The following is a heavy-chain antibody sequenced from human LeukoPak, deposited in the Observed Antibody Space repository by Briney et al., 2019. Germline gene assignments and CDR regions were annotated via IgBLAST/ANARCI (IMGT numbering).Heavy chain of an antibody. CDR3: TTDLYDSREYFDY. CDR2: LKSISDVGTT. D-gene: IGHD3-22*01. V-gene: IGHV3-15*01. J-gene: IGHJ4*02. Sequence: GGALRLSCAASGYTLKNAWMRWAPDAPGRGREGGGRLKSISDVGTTDYAATVKARFTISRDDSKTTLYLQMNSLKTEDTAVYYCTTDLYDSREYFDYWGQGTLVTVSS. CDR1: GYTLKNAW.